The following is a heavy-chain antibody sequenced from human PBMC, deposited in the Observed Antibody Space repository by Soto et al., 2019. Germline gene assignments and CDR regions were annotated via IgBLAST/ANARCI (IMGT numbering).Heavy chain of an antibody. CDR1: GGSISSGGYY. D-gene: IGHD6-13*01. CDR3: AADRTGYSSSWFDY. CDR2: MYYSGST. Sequence: QVQLQESGPGLVKPSQTLSLTCTVSGGSISSGGYYWSWIRQHPGKGLDWIGQMYYSGSTYYNPSLKSRVTISLDASKNHSARNLGCVTAAGTAVYYCAADRTGYSSSWFDYWVQGTLVTVSS. J-gene: IGHJ4*01. V-gene: IGHV4-31*03.